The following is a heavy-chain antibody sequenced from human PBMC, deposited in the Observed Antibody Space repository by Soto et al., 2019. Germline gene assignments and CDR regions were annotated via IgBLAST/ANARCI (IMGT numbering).Heavy chain of an antibody. D-gene: IGHD6-13*01. J-gene: IGHJ1*01. V-gene: IGHV1-18*01. CDR2: ISGYNGNT. Sequence: QVQLVQSGAEVKKPGASVKVSCKASGYTFSNYGISWVRQAPGQGPEWMGWISGYNGNTNYAQTLQGRVSMTTDTSTSTAYMELRSLRSDDTAVYYCARGGSSWSTEYYQHWGQGTLVIVSS. CDR3: ARGGSSWSTEYYQH. CDR1: GYTFSNYG.